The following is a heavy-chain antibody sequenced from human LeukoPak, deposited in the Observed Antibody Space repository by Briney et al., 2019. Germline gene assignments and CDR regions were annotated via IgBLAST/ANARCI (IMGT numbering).Heavy chain of an antibody. J-gene: IGHJ4*02. CDR2: INHSGST. V-gene: IGHV4-34*01. CDR3: ARSPGILTGYYKFFDY. D-gene: IGHD3-9*01. CDR1: GGSFSGYY. Sequence: PSETLSPTCAVYGGSFSGYYWSWIRQPPGKGLEWIGEINHSGSTNYNPSLKSRVTISVDTSKNQFSLKLSSVTAADTAVYYCARSPGILTGYYKFFDYWGQGTLVTVSS.